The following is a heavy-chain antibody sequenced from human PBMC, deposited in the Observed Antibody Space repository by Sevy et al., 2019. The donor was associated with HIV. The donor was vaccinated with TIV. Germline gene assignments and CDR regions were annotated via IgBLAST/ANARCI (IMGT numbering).Heavy chain of an antibody. CDR1: GFTFSSYW. J-gene: IGHJ4*02. CDR3: ARRGFNEY. V-gene: IGHV3-7*01. CDR2: INENSSKK. D-gene: IGHD3-22*01. Sequence: GGSLRLSCAASGFTFSSYWMSWVRQAPGKGLEWVANINENSSKKNYVDSVRGRFTISRDNAKNSVYLEMNSLRGEDTAVYYCARRGFNEYWGQGTLVTVSS.